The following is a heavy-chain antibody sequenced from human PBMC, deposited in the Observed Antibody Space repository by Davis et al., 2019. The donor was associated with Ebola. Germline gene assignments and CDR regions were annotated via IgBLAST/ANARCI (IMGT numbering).Heavy chain of an antibody. CDR1: GYTFTRYG. CDR2: ISAYNGNT. J-gene: IGHJ5*02. V-gene: IGHV1-18*01. D-gene: IGHD3-10*01. CDR3: ARAVTMVLPSGWFDP. Sequence: AASVKVSCKASGYTFTRYGISWVRQAPGQGLEWMGWISAYNGNTNYAQNLQGRVTMTTDTYTSTAYMEVRSLRYDDTAVYYCARAVTMVLPSGWFDPWGQGTLVTVSS.